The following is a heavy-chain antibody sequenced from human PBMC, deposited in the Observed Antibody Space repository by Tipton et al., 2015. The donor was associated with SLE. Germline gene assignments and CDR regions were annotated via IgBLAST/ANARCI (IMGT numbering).Heavy chain of an antibody. CDR2: IYTSGST. J-gene: IGHJ4*02. CDR1: GGSISNYY. V-gene: IGHV4-4*07. CDR3: ARDHPVAGPFDY. D-gene: IGHD6-19*01. Sequence: TLSLTCTVSGGSISNYYWSWIRQPAGKGLEWIGRIYTSGSTNYNPSLKSRVTMSVDTSKNQPSLKLSSVNAADTAVYYCARDHPVAGPFDYWGQGTLVTVSS.